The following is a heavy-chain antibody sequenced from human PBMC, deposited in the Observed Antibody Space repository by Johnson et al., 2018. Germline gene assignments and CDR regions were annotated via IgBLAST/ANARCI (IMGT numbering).Heavy chain of an antibody. V-gene: IGHV3-30*18. Sequence: QVQLVQSGGGVVQPGRSLRLSCAASGFTFSSYGIHWVRQAPGKGLEWVAVISYDGSNKYYADSVKGRFSVSRDNSKSTLFLQMNSLRADDTAVYYCGKEGLYYFYMDVWGKGTTVTVSS. J-gene: IGHJ6*03. CDR1: GFTFSSYG. CDR3: GKEGLYYFYMDV. CDR2: ISYDGSNK.